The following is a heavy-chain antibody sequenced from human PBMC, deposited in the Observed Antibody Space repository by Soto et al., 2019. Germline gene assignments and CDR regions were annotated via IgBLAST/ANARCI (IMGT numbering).Heavy chain of an antibody. CDR2: IYHSGST. V-gene: IGHV4-38-2*02. Sequence: KSSETLSLTCAVSGYSISSGYYWGWIRQPPGKGLEWIGSIYHSGSTYYNPSLKSRVTISVDTSKNQFSLKLSSVTAADTAVYYCARDATIFGVVITETNWFDPWGQGTLVTVSS. J-gene: IGHJ5*02. D-gene: IGHD3-3*01. CDR1: GYSISSGYY. CDR3: ARDATIFGVVITETNWFDP.